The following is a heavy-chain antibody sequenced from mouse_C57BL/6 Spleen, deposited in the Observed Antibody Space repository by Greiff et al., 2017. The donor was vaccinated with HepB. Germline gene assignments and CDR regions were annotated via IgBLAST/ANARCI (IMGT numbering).Heavy chain of an antibody. CDR3: ASSYYYGSSYFDY. CDR1: GYTFTSYW. CDR2: IDPSDSYT. D-gene: IGHD1-1*01. V-gene: IGHV1-69*01. Sequence: QLQQPGAELVMPGASVKLSCKASGYTFTSYWMHWVKQRPGQGLEWIGEIDPSDSYTNYNQKFKGKSTLTVDKSSSTAYMQLSSLTSEDSAVYYCASSYYYGSSYFDYWGQGTTLTVSS. J-gene: IGHJ2*01.